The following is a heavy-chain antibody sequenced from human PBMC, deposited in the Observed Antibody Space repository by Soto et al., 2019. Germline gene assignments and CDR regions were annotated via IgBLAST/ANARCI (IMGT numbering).Heavy chain of an antibody. D-gene: IGHD5-12*01. CDR2: IYWDDDK. J-gene: IGHJ4*02. Sequence: ESGPTLVNPTQTLTLTCTFSGFSLSTSGVAVGWIRQPPGKALEWLALIYWDDDKRYSPSLKSRLTTTRDTSKNQVVLTLTNMDPVDTATYYCAXAIPRSGHSGYDRPFDYWGQGTLVTVSS. CDR1: GFSLSTSGVA. V-gene: IGHV2-5*02. CDR3: AXAIPRSGHSGYDRPFDY.